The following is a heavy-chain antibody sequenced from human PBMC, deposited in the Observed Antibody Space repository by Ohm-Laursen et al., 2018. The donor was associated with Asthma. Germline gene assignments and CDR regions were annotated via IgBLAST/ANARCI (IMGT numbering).Heavy chain of an antibody. Sequence: SLRLSCAASGFTFRSYAMHWVRQAPGKGLEWVAVGGSYYDGGLKYYADSVKGRFTISRDNSKNTLYLQMNSLRAEDTAVYYCAKDSGQLSPWGQGTTVTVSS. CDR2: GGSYYDGGLK. CDR3: AKDSGQLSP. V-gene: IGHV3-30-3*02. J-gene: IGHJ6*02. CDR1: GFTFRSYA. D-gene: IGHD6-13*01.